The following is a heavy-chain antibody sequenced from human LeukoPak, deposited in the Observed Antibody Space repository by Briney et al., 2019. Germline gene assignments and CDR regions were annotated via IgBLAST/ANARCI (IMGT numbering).Heavy chain of an antibody. CDR2: INPSGDGT. J-gene: IGHJ4*02. Sequence: ASVKVSCKASGYTFTRDYMHRVRQAPGQGLEWMGVINPSGDGTSYAQKFQGRVTMTRNVSTSTVYMELSSLRSEDTAMYYCARTCCSETSKFDYWGQGTLVTVSS. D-gene: IGHD2-15*01. V-gene: IGHV1-46*01. CDR3: ARTCCSETSKFDY. CDR1: GYTFTRDY.